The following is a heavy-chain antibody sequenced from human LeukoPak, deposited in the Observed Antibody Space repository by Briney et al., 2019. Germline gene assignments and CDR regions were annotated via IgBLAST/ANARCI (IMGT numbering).Heavy chain of an antibody. CDR2: ITTGRGDT. CDR3: ARDVTTGAADAFDI. J-gene: IGHJ3*02. CDR1: GYTFTDYA. Sequence: ASVKVSCKASGYTFTDYALHWVRQAPGQSLEWMGWITTGRGDTQYSQAFQRRIAITRDKSTSTAYMELSSLRSEDTAVYYCARDVTTGAADAFDIWGQGTMVTVSS. V-gene: IGHV1-3*03. D-gene: IGHD1-1*01.